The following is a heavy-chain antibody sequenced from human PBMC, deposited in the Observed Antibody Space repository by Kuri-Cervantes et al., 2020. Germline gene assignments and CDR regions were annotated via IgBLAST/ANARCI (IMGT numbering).Heavy chain of an antibody. V-gene: IGHV3-23*01. CDR2: ISGSGGST. J-gene: IGHJ4*02. Sequence: GEALKISCAASGFTFSSYAMCWVRQAPGKGLEWVSAISGSGGSTYYADSVKGRFTISRDNSKNTLYLQMNSLRAECTAVYYCAKRVLPKSYFEYWGQGTLVTVSS. CDR1: GFTFSSYA. CDR3: AKRVLPKSYFEY.